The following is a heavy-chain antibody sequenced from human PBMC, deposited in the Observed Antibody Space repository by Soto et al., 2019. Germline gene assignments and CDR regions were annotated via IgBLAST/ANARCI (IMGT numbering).Heavy chain of an antibody. Sequence: PGGSLRLSCAASGFTVSNNYMSWVRQAPGKGLEWVSVVCSGGSTYYADSVKGRFTISRDNSKNTVYLQMNSLRAEDTAVYYCARDLVLTGYSDYYDYCMQVSFPGPRATVFS. CDR1: GFTVSNNY. CDR3: ARDLVLTGYSDYYDYCMQV. CDR2: VCSGGST. J-gene: IGHJ6*02. D-gene: IGHD3-9*01. V-gene: IGHV3-53*01.